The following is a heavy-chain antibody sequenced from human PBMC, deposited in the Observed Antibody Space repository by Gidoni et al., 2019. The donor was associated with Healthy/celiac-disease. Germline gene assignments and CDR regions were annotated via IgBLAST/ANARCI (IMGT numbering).Heavy chain of an antibody. CDR3: AKDRDYYDSSGYVFDY. Sequence: EVQLVESGGGLVQPGRSLRLSCAASGFTFADYAMHWVRQAPGKGLEWVSGISWNSGSIGYADSVKGRFTISRDNAKNSLYLQMNSLRAEDTALYYCAKDRDYYDSSGYVFDYWGQGTLVTVSS. D-gene: IGHD3-22*01. J-gene: IGHJ4*02. CDR1: GFTFADYA. V-gene: IGHV3-9*01. CDR2: ISWNSGSI.